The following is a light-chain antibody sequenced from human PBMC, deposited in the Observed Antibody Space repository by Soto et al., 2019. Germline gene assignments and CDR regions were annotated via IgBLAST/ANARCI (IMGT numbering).Light chain of an antibody. CDR1: SSDVGGYNY. CDR3: SSYEGSNNVV. Sequence: QSALTQPPSASGSPGQSVTISCTGTSSDVGGYNYVSWYQQHPGKAPKLMIYEVSKRPSVFPDRFSGSKSGNTASLTVSGLQAEDEADYYCSSYEGSNNVVFGGGTKVTV. CDR2: EVS. J-gene: IGLJ2*01. V-gene: IGLV2-8*01.